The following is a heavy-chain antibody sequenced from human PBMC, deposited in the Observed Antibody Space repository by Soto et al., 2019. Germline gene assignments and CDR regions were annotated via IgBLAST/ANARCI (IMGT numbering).Heavy chain of an antibody. CDR2: ISSSSSTI. J-gene: IGHJ5*02. CDR3: AREDGWLNRFAP. Sequence: EVQLVESGGGLVQPGGSLRLSCAASGFTFSSYSMNWVRQAPGKGLEWVSYISSSSSTIYYADSVKGRFTISRDNAKNSQYMKMNSLRNEDTTEYCYAREDGWLNRFAPWGHGHLVTVSS. V-gene: IGHV3-48*02. D-gene: IGHD6-19*01. CDR1: GFTFSSYS.